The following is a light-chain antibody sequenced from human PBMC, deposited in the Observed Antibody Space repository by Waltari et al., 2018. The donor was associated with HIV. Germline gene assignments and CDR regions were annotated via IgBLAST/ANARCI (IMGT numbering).Light chain of an antibody. V-gene: IGLV2-14*03. CDR1: TTDLGGYNY. CDR3: CSYTKLTTHYVL. CDR2: GVS. Sequence: QSALTQPASVSGSPGQSITISCNGTTTDLGGYNYFSWYQRHPDKAPKLIIFGVSNRPSGISSRFSGSKSGNTASLTISGLQAEDEADYYCCSYTKLTTHYVLFGGGTKLTVL. J-gene: IGLJ2*01.